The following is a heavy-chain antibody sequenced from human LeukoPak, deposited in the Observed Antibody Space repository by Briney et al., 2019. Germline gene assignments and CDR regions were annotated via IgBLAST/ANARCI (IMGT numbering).Heavy chain of an antibody. V-gene: IGHV5-51*01. CDR3: ARASRDGYNQNFDH. D-gene: IGHD5-24*01. Sequence: GESPKISCKGLGYDFSTYWNAWVRQAPGKGLEWMGIIYPGGSETRYDPSFQGQVTISADRSTSTAYLQWSSLRASDTAMYYCARASRDGYNQNFDHWGQGTLVTVSS. CDR2: IYPGGSET. CDR1: GYDFSTYW. J-gene: IGHJ4*02.